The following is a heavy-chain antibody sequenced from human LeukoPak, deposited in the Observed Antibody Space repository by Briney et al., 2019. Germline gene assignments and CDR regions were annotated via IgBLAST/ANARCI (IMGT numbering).Heavy chain of an antibody. CDR3: ARPGLLWFGEFDY. CDR2: IYHSGST. J-gene: IGHJ4*02. D-gene: IGHD3-10*01. CDR1: GFTFSSYE. Sequence: SGGSLRLSCAASGFTFSSYEMNWVRQAPGKGLEWIGSIYHSGSTYYNPSLKSRVTISVDTSKNQFPLKLSSVTAADTAVYYCARPGLLWFGEFDYWGQGTLVTVSS. V-gene: IGHV4-39*01.